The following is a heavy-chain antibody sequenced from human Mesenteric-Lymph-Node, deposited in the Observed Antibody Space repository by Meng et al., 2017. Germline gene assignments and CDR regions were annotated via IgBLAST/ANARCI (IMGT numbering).Heavy chain of an antibody. CDR1: GGSMSSGDYF. J-gene: IGHJ5*02. CDR3: ARAEYYNWFDP. CDR2: IYYSGNT. D-gene: IGHD1-14*01. V-gene: IGHV4-30-4*01. Sequence: QVQRPGPGLVNPSQTLSLTCMVSGGSMSSGDYFWNWIRQPPGKGLEWIGYIYYSGNTYYNPSLKSRVTISIDTSKNQFSLKLSSVTAADTAVYYCARAEYYNWFDPWGQGTLVTVSS.